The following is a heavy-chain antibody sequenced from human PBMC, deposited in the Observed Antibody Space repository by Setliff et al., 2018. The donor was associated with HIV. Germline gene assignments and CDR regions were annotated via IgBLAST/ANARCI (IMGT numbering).Heavy chain of an antibody. J-gene: IGHJ6*03. CDR2: IYPGDSDI. Sequence: GESLKISCEASGYTFTNYWIGWVRQMPGKGLEWMGIIYPGDSDIIYSPSFQGQVTISADKSITTAYLQWGSLKASDTAIYYCVRHRSAVAGTRIGYCYYMDVWGKGTTVTVSS. V-gene: IGHV5-51*01. D-gene: IGHD6-19*01. CDR3: VRHRSAVAGTRIGYCYYMDV. CDR1: GYTFTNYW.